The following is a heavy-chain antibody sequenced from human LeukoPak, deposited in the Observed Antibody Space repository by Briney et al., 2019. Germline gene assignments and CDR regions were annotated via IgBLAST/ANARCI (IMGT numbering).Heavy chain of an antibody. J-gene: IGHJ3*02. CDR2: ISFDGSNI. Sequence: PGRSLRLSCAASGFTFSDFAMHWVRQAPGKGLEWMAVISFDGSNIYYADSVKGRFTISRDNSKNTLYLHMNTLRAEDTAVYYCAREWIDVGAAFDIWGQGTMVTVSS. D-gene: IGHD2-2*03. CDR1: GFTFSDFA. V-gene: IGHV3-30-3*01. CDR3: AREWIDVGAAFDI.